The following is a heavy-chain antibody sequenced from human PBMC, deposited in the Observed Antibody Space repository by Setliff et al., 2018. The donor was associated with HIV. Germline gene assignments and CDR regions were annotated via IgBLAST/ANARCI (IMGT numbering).Heavy chain of an antibody. V-gene: IGHV4-39*07. CDR1: GGSISSSSYY. CDR2: IYYSGST. J-gene: IGHJ4*02. D-gene: IGHD2-2*01. CDR3: ARSRCTSCPMGY. Sequence: TSETLSLTCTVSGGSISSSSYYWGWIRQPPGKGLEWIGSIYYSGSTYYNPSLKSRVTISVDTSKNQFSLKLSSVTAADTAVYYCARSRCTSCPMGYWGQGTLVTVSS.